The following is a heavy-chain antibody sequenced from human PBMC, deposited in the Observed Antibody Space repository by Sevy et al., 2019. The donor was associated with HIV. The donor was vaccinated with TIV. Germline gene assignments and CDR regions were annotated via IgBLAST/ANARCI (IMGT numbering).Heavy chain of an antibody. Sequence: GGSLRISCAASGFTFSNYGIHWVRQAPGKGLEWVAITSYDGHNNYYEDSVKGRFTISRDNSKNTLYLQMNSLRAEDTAVYYCAKDPLQLTIKELAQDYYYGIDVRGQGTTVTVSS. CDR2: TSYDGHNN. D-gene: IGHD5-12*01. V-gene: IGHV3-30*18. J-gene: IGHJ6*02. CDR1: GFTFSNYG. CDR3: AKDPLQLTIKELAQDYYYGIDV.